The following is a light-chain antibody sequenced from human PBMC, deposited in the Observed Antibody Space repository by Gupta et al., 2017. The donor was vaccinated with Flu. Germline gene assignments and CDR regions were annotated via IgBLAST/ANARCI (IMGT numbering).Light chain of an antibody. J-gene: IGKJ5*01. CDR3: QQLKSYPPIT. CDR1: QVISSY. Sequence: DVQLTQSPPFLSASVGDRVTITCRASQVISSYLAWYQQKPGKAPKLLIYGASTWQSGVPSRFSGSGYGTELPLTISRRQPEDFATYYCQQLKSYPPITFGQGTLLEI. CDR2: GAS. V-gene: IGKV1-9*01.